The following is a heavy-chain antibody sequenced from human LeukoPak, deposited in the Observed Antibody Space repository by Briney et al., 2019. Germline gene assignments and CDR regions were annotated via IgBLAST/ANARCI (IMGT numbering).Heavy chain of an antibody. CDR1: GGSISSGDYY. D-gene: IGHD3-3*01. V-gene: IGHV4-30-4*01. Sequence: SETLSLTCTVSGGSISSGDYYWSWIRQPPGKGLEWIGYIYYSGSTYYSPSLKSRVTISVDTSKNQFSLKLSSVTAADTAVYYCARENGGGYYVDYWGQGTLVTVSS. J-gene: IGHJ4*02. CDR3: ARENGGGYYVDY. CDR2: IYYSGST.